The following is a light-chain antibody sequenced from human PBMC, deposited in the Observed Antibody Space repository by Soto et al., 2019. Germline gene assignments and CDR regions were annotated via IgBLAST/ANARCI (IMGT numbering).Light chain of an antibody. CDR1: QSRGSNF. CDR2: ASS. CDR3: QLYGISPH. J-gene: IGKJ5*01. V-gene: IGKV3-20*01. Sequence: DIVWTQSTGTLSLSPGARSTGSRQTSQSRGSNFLAWYQHKPGQPPSLLIYASSNRATGIPDRFSGSASGTDFPLTINRLEPEDFAVYYCQLYGISPHFGQGTRLEIK.